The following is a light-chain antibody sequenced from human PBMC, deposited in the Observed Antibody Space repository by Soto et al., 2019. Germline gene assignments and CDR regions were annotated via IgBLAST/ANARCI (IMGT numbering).Light chain of an antibody. V-gene: IGLV1-40*01. CDR2: GNR. CDR3: QAYDYSLTASV. J-gene: IGLJ3*02. Sequence: QAVVTQPPSVSGAPGQRVTLSCTGNSSNLGAGYDVHWYQQLPGAAPKLVIFGNRNRPSGVPKRFSGSKSGTSASLAITGLQAEDEADYYCQAYDYSLTASVFGGGTKLTVL. CDR1: SSNLGAGYD.